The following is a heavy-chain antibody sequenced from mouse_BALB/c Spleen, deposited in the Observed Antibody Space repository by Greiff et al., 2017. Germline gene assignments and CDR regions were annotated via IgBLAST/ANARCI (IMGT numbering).Heavy chain of an antibody. J-gene: IGHJ2*01. D-gene: IGHD5-5*01. Sequence: EVQLKESGAELVRSGASVKLSCTASGFNIKDYYMHWVKQRPEQGLEWIGWIDPENGDTEYAPKFQGKATMTADTSSNTAYLQLSSLTSEDTAVYYCNALLPKVDYWGQGTTLTVSS. CDR1: GFNIKDYY. CDR3: NALLPKVDY. CDR2: IDPENGDT. V-gene: IGHV14-4*02.